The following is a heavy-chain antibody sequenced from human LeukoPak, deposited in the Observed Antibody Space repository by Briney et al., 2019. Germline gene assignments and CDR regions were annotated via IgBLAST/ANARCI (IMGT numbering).Heavy chain of an antibody. Sequence: GGSLRLSCAASGFTFSNYAMHWVRQAPGKGLEWVANIKQDGSEKYYVDSVKGRFTISRDNAKNSLYLQMNSLRAEDTAVYYCATGGVGTTTGYYGMDVWGQGTTVTVSS. CDR3: ATGGVGTTTGYYGMDV. CDR2: IKQDGSEK. V-gene: IGHV3-7*01. CDR1: GFTFSNYA. D-gene: IGHD1-26*01. J-gene: IGHJ6*02.